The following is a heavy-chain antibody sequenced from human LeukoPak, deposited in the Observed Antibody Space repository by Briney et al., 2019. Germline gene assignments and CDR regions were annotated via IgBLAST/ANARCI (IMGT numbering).Heavy chain of an antibody. CDR2: ISSSSSYI. V-gene: IGHV3-21*01. CDR1: GFTFDDYA. D-gene: IGHD3-22*01. CDR3: ARDYFQDGDSSGYASGY. Sequence: PGRSLRLSCAASGFTFDDYAMHWVRQAPGKGLEWVSSISSSSSYIYYADSVKGRFTISRDNAKNSLYLQMNSLRAEDTAVYYCARDYFQDGDSSGYASGYWGQGTLVTVSS. J-gene: IGHJ4*02.